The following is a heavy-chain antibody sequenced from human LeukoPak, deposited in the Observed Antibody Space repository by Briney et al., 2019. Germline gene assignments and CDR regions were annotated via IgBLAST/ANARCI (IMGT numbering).Heavy chain of an antibody. V-gene: IGHV3-30*03. D-gene: IGHD3-16*01. CDR2: ISYDGSNK. CDR3: ARLIRSANYFDY. J-gene: IGHJ4*02. Sequence: QPGGSLRLSCAASGFTFSSYGMHWVRQAPGKGLEWVAVISYDGSNKYYADSVKGRFTISRDNSKNTLYLQMNSLRAEDTAVYYCARLIRSANYFDYWGPGTLVTVSS. CDR1: GFTFSSYG.